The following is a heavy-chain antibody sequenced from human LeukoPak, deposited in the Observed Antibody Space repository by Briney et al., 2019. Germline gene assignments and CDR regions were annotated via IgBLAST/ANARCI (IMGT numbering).Heavy chain of an antibody. CDR3: ARHTRVRDGYNLYCFDP. CDR2: IWHSGTT. V-gene: IGHV4-39*01. CDR1: GGSISSSTYY. J-gene: IGHJ5*02. D-gene: IGHD5-24*01. Sequence: SETLSLTCTVSGGSISSSTYYWGWVRQPPGKGPEWIGSIWHSGTTYHNPSLKSRVTISVDTSKNQFSLKLTSVTAADTAVHYCARHTRVRDGYNLYCFDPWGQGTLVTVSS.